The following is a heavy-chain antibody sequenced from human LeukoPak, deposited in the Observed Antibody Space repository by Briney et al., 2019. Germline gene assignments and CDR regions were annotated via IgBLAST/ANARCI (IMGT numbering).Heavy chain of an antibody. CDR1: GFTVSSNY. CDR2: IYSGGST. V-gene: IGHV3-53*01. CDR3: ARPPWGIAAAAMDV. D-gene: IGHD6-13*01. Sequence: GGSLRLSCAASGFTVSSNYMSWVRQAPGKGLEWVSVIYSGGSTYYADSVKGRFTISRDNSKNTLYLQMNGLRAEDTAVYYCARPPWGIAAAAMDVWGRGTTVTVSS. J-gene: IGHJ6*03.